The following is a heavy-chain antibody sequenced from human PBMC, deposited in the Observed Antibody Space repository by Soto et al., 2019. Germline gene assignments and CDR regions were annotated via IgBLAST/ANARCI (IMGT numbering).Heavy chain of an antibody. J-gene: IGHJ3*02. CDR2: ISGRGENT. CDR3: PKDRGTGDYGVNAVDI. V-gene: IGHV3-23*01. Sequence: DVQLLESGGGLVQPGGSLRLSCAASGFTFSVFAMSWVRQAPGKGLELVSSISGRGENTYYADSVKGRFTISRDNSKNTLNLQMNSLRGEDTAVYYCPKDRGTGDYGVNAVDIWGQGTMVTVAS. CDR1: GFTFSVFA. D-gene: IGHD7-27*01.